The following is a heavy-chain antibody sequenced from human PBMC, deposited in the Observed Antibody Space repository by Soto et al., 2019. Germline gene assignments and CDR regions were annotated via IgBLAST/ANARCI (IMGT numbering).Heavy chain of an antibody. V-gene: IGHV6-1*01. CDR1: GDSVSTNIAA. CDR2: TLYRSSKWYN. Sequence: PTQTLSITCAISGDSVSTNIAAWSWIRQSPSRGLEWLGRTLYRSSKWYNEYAVSVKSRMTINPDTSRNQFSLKLSSVTAADTAVYYCARGGAGRYYDFWSIQKGPHYYYGMDVWGQGTTVTVSS. J-gene: IGHJ6*02. D-gene: IGHD3-3*01. CDR3: ARGGAGRYYDFWSIQKGPHYYYGMDV.